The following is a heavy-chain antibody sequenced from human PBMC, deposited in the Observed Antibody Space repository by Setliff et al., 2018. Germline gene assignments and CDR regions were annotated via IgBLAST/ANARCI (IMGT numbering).Heavy chain of an antibody. J-gene: IGHJ4*02. CDR1: GASITNINYY. Sequence: SETLSLTCTVSGASITNINYYWGLIRQPPGKGLEWIGSIFYSGRTFYNPSLKSRVTISVDTSKNQFSLKLRSVTAADTAVYYCAREETHNDSTGNLVPYYVDYWGQGAPVTVSS. V-gene: IGHV4-39*07. CDR2: IFYSGRT. D-gene: IGHD3-22*01. CDR3: AREETHNDSTGNLVPYYVDY.